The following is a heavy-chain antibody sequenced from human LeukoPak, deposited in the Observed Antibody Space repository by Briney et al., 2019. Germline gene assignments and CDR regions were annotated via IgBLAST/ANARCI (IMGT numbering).Heavy chain of an antibody. Sequence: PGGSLRLSCAASGFTFSGYAMSWVRQAPRKGLEWVSAITTSGDNAYYVDSVKGRFTMSRDNSKNTLYLQMNSLGADDTAVYYCARDHDNFFDYWGQGTLVSVST. CDR2: ITTSGDNA. CDR1: GFTFSGYA. J-gene: IGHJ4*02. D-gene: IGHD3-9*01. CDR3: ARDHDNFFDY. V-gene: IGHV3-23*01.